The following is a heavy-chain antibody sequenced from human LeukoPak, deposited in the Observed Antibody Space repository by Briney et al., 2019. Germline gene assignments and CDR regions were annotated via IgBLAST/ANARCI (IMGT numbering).Heavy chain of an antibody. CDR1: GGSFSGYY. V-gene: IGHV4-34*01. CDR3: ARVPDFDLKWFDP. Sequence: PSETLSLTCAVYGGSFSGYYWSWIRQPPGKGLEWIGEINHSGSTKYNPSLKSRVTISVDTSKNQFSLKLSSVTAADTAVYYCARVPDFDLKWFDPWGQGTLGTISS. J-gene: IGHJ5*02. CDR2: INHSGST.